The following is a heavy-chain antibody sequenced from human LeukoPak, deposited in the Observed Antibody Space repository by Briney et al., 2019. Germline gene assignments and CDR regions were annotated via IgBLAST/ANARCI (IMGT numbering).Heavy chain of an antibody. J-gene: IGHJ4*02. CDR1: GGSFSGYY. CDR3: ASLEMATLGTFGY. CDR2: INHSGST. V-gene: IGHV4-34*01. Sequence: SETLSLTCAVYGGSFSGYYWSWIRQPPGKGLEWIGEINHSGSTNYNPSLKSRVTISVDTSKNQFSLKLSSVTAADTAVYYCASLEMATLGTFGYWGQGTLVTVSS. D-gene: IGHD5-24*01.